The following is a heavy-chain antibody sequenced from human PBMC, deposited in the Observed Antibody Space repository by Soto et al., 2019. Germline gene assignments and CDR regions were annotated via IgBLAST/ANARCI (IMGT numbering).Heavy chain of an antibody. CDR2: ISGSGDST. CDR1: GITFSNYA. CDR3: ASRNYYDTSGYYYWYYFDF. J-gene: IGHJ4*02. V-gene: IGHV3-23*01. D-gene: IGHD3-22*01. Sequence: EVQLLESGGGFVQPGGSLRLCCAASGITFSNYAMSWVRQAPGKGLEWVSGISGSGDSTYYAESVKGRFTISRDNSKNTVYLQMNSLGAEDTAVYYCASRNYYDTSGYYYWYYFDFWGQGALVTVSS.